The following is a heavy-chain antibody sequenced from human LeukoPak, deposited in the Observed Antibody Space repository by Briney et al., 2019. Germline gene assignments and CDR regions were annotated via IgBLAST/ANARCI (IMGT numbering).Heavy chain of an antibody. CDR2: ISYDGSTK. J-gene: IGHJ4*02. Sequence: GGSLRLSCAASGFTVSSNYVSWVRQAPGKGLEWVAAISYDGSTKYYADSVKGRFTSSRDNSKNTLYLQMNSLRPEDTAVYYCAKDSSVWVVGAISFFDYWGQGTLVTVSS. D-gene: IGHD1-26*01. V-gene: IGHV3-30*18. CDR3: AKDSSVWVVGAISFFDY. CDR1: GFTVSSNY.